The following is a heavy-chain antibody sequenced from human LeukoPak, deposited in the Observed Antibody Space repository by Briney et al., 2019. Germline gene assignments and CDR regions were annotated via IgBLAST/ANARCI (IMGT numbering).Heavy chain of an antibody. CDR3: AARLYSSSWYVDY. Sequence: SETLSLTCAVYGGSFSGYYWSWFRQPPVKGLEWIGEINHSGSTNYNPSLKSRVTISVDTSKNQFSLKLSSVTAADTAVYYCAARLYSSSWYVDYWGQGTLVTVSS. D-gene: IGHD6-13*01. CDR2: INHSGST. CDR1: GGSFSGYY. V-gene: IGHV4-34*01. J-gene: IGHJ4*02.